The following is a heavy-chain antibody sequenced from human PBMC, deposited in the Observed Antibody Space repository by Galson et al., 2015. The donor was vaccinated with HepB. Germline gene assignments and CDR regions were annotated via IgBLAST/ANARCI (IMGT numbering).Heavy chain of an antibody. CDR3: ATDGEGDRLSYWYFDF. D-gene: IGHD3-10*01. Sequence: SLRLSCAASGFPFSNSAVHWVRQAPGKGLEWVAVLSYDGIHEFYADSVKGRFTISRDNFKSVLFLHMNSLRPEDTAMYYCATDGEGDRLSYWYFDFWGRGTLVTVSS. CDR2: LSYDGIHE. CDR1: GFPFSNSA. V-gene: IGHV3-30*04. J-gene: IGHJ2*01.